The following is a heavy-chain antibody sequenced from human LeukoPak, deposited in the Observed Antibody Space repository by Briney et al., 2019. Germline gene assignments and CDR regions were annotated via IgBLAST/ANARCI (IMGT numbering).Heavy chain of an antibody. CDR3: ARLETRKVLRFLEWPKKGNWFDP. J-gene: IGHJ5*02. CDR2: MNPNSGNT. CDR1: GYTFTSYD. Sequence: ASVKVSCKASGYTFTSYDINWVRQATGQGLEWMGWMNPNSGNTGYAQKFQGRVTMTRNTSISTAYMGLSSLRSEDTAVYYCARLETRKVLRFLEWPKKGNWFDPWGQGTLVTVSS. V-gene: IGHV1-8*01. D-gene: IGHD3-3*01.